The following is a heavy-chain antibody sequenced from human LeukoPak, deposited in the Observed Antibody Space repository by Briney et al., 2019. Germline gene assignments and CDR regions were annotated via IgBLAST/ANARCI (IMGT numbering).Heavy chain of an antibody. CDR3: ARSAGYSSSWPLYYFDY. Sequence: SQTLSLTCAVSGGSISSGGYSWSWIRQPPGKGMEWIGYIYHSGSTYYNPSLKSRVTISVDRSKNQFSLKLSSVTAADTAVYYCARSAGYSSSWPLYYFDYWGQGTLVTVSS. D-gene: IGHD6-13*01. V-gene: IGHV4-30-2*01. CDR2: IYHSGST. J-gene: IGHJ4*02. CDR1: GGSISSGGYS.